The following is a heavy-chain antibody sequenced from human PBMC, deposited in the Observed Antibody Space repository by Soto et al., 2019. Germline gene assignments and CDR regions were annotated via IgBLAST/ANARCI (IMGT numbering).Heavy chain of an antibody. Sequence: PGGSLRLSCAASGFTFSSYAMSWVRQAPGKGLEWVSAISGSGGSTYYADSVKGRFTISRDNSKNTLYLQMNSLRAEDTAVYYCATGYGSGSYSRDNYYYYYYMDVWGKGTTVTVSS. V-gene: IGHV3-23*01. CDR1: GFTFSSYA. CDR2: ISGSGGST. CDR3: ATGYGSGSYSRDNYYYYYYMDV. J-gene: IGHJ6*03. D-gene: IGHD3-10*01.